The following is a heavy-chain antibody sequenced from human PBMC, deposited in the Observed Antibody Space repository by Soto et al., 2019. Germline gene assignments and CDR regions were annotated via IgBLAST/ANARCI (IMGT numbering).Heavy chain of an antibody. D-gene: IGHD3-3*01. CDR2: ISSSSSYI. CDR1: GFTFSSYS. V-gene: IGHV3-21*03. J-gene: IGHJ3*02. Sequence: SGGSLRLSCAASGFTFSSYSMNWVRQAPGKGLEWVSSISSSSSYIYYADSVKGRFTISRDNAKNSLYLQMNSLRAEDTAVYYCAVLPEVLRFLEWPNDAFDIWGQGTMVTVSS. CDR3: AVLPEVLRFLEWPNDAFDI.